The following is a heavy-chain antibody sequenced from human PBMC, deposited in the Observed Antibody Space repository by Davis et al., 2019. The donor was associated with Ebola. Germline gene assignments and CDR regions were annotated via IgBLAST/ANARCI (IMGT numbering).Heavy chain of an antibody. V-gene: IGHV3-33*08. CDR3: ARGKALYSNYGDY. CDR2: IWYDGSNK. D-gene: IGHD4-11*01. J-gene: IGHJ4*02. Sequence: GESLKIPCTASGFTFSSYGMHWVRQAPGKGLEWVAVIWYDGSNKYYADSVKGRFTISRDNSKNTLYLQMNSLRAEDTAVYYCARGKALYSNYGDYWGQGTLVTVSS. CDR1: GFTFSSYG.